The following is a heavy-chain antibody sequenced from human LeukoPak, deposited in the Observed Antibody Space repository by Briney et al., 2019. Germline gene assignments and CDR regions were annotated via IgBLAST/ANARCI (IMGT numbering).Heavy chain of an antibody. CDR2: ISAYNGNT. D-gene: IGHD3-3*01. CDR3: ARRALDVRRWFDP. Sequence: GASVKVSCKASGGTFSSYAISWVRQAPGQGLEWMGWISAYNGNTNYAQKLQGRVTMTTDTSTSTAYMELRSLRSDDTAVYYCARRALDVRRWFDPWGQGTLVTVSS. CDR1: GGTFSSYA. J-gene: IGHJ5*02. V-gene: IGHV1-18*01.